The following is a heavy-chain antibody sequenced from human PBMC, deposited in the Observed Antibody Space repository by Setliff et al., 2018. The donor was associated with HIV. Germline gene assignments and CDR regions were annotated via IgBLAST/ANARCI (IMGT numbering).Heavy chain of an antibody. CDR1: GRSFSGYH. Sequence: PSETLSLTCAVYGRSFSGYHWGWIRQPPGKGLEWVGHTANTNYNPSFKSRVTMSVDTSKNQFSLNLNSVTAADTAVYYCARTLSTMVKTDGYYDYYYMDVWGKGTTVTVSS. J-gene: IGHJ6*03. CDR3: ARTLSTMVKTDGYYDYYYMDV. CDR2: TANT. D-gene: IGHD3-10*01. V-gene: IGHV4-34*01.